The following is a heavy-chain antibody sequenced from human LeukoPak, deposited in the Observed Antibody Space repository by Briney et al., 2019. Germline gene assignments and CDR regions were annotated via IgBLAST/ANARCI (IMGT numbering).Heavy chain of an antibody. Sequence: ASVKVSCKASGYTFTSYGISWVRQAPGQGLEWMGWISAYNGNTNYAQKLQGRVTMTTDTPTSTAYMELRSLRSDDTAVYYCARDRGYSSSTGYFDYWGQGTLVTVSS. V-gene: IGHV1-18*01. J-gene: IGHJ4*02. CDR2: ISAYNGNT. CDR3: ARDRGYSSSTGYFDY. CDR1: GYTFTSYG. D-gene: IGHD6-6*01.